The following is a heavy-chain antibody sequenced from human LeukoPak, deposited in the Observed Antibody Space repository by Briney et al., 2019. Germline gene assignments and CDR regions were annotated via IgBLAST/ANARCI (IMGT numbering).Heavy chain of an antibody. CDR1: GYTFTSYD. CDR2: MNPNSGNT. V-gene: IGHV1-8*03. D-gene: IGHD6-19*01. J-gene: IGHJ3*02. Sequence: ASVKVSCKASGYTFTSYDINWVRQATGQGLEWMGWMNPNSGNTGYAQKFRGRVTITRNTSISTAYMELSSLRSEDTAVYYCAVSIAVADGAFDIWGQGTMVTASS. CDR3: AVSIAVADGAFDI.